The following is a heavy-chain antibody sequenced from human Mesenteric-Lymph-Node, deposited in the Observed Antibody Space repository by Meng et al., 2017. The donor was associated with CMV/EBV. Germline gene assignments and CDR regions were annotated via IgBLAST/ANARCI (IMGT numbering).Heavy chain of an antibody. D-gene: IGHD3-22*01. CDR1: GFSFSNYY. CDR3: TSYFDSSGHSYAFDI. J-gene: IGHJ3*02. CDR2: IKQDGSEK. V-gene: IGHV3-7*01. Sequence: GESLKISCAASGFSFSNYYMSWVRQAPGRGLEWVANIKQDGSEKHYVDSMKGRFTISRDNAKNSLYLQMNSLRAEDTAVYYCTSYFDSSGHSYAFDIWGQGTMVTVSS.